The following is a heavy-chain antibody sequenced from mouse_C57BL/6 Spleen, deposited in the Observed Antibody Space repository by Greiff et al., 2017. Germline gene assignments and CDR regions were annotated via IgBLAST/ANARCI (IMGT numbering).Heavy chain of an antibody. D-gene: IGHD1-1*01. CDR3: ASGRYGSSEYYFDY. CDR1: GYTFTSYW. J-gene: IGHJ2*01. V-gene: IGHV1-59*01. Sequence: VQLQQSGAELVRPGTSVKLSCKASGYTFTSYWMHWVKQRPGQGLEWIGVIDPSDSYTNYNQKFKGKATLTVDTSSSTAYMQLSSLTSEDSAVYYCASGRYGSSEYYFDYWGQGTTLTVSS. CDR2: IDPSDSYT.